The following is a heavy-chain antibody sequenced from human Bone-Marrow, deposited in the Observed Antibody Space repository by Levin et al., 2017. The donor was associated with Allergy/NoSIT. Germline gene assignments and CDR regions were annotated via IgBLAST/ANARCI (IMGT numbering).Heavy chain of an antibody. CDR2: ISSSGSTI. J-gene: IGHJ4*02. CDR3: ARGAGVAGPTETFDY. Sequence: PGGSLRLSCAASGFTFSSYEMNWVRQAPGKGLEWVSYISSSGSTIYYADSVKGRFTISRDNAKNSLYLQMNSLRAEDTAVYYCARGAGVAGPTETFDYWGQGTLVTVSS. CDR1: GFTFSSYE. V-gene: IGHV3-48*03. D-gene: IGHD6-19*01.